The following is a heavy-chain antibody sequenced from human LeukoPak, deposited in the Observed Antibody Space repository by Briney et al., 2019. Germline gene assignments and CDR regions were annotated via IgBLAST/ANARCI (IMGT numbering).Heavy chain of an antibody. CDR2: INPNSGGT. CDR3: ARVSSAGDQYYYYYYYMDV. Sequence: ASVKVSCKASGYTFTGYYMHWVRQAPGQGLEWMGWINPNSGGTNYAQKFQGRVTMTRDTSISTAYMELSRLRSDDTAVYYCARVSSAGDQYYYYYYYMDVWGKGTTVTVSS. CDR1: GYTFTGYY. D-gene: IGHD7-27*01. J-gene: IGHJ6*03. V-gene: IGHV1-2*02.